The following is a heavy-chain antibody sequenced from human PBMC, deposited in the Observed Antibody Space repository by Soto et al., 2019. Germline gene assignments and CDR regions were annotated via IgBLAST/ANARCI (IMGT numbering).Heavy chain of an antibody. CDR2: MYHSGST. CDR1: GGSISSGGYS. J-gene: IGHJ4*02. CDR3: ARDKITGLFDY. D-gene: IGHD2-8*02. V-gene: IGHV4-30-2*01. Sequence: SETLSLTCTVSGGSISSGGYSWSWIRQPPGKGLEWIGYMYHSGSTYYNPSLKSRVTISVDTSKNQFSLKLTSVTAADTAVYYCARDKITGLFDYWGQGTLVTVSS.